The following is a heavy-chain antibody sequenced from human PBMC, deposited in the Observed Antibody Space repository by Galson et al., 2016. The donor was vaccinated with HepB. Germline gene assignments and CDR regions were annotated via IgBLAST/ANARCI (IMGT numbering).Heavy chain of an antibody. CDR1: GGTFINYA. J-gene: IGHJ3*01. CDR3: AARHQSSLEWFGEILQGKIDGFDV. Sequence: SVKVSCKASGGTFINYAISWVRQTPGQGLEWMGGIIHLFGTTTYIQKFQGRLTITADKSTSTAYMELSSLRSEDTAVYYCAARHQSSLEWFGEILQGKIDGFDVWGQGTTVTVSS. D-gene: IGHD3-10*01. CDR2: IIHLFGTT. V-gene: IGHV1-69*06.